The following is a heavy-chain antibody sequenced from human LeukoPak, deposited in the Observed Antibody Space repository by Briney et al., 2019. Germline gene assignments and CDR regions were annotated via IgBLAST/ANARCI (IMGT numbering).Heavy chain of an antibody. CDR1: GYTFTSYD. CDR3: ARGRRQQWLVRQYYFDY. D-gene: IGHD6-19*01. Sequence: ASVEVSCKASGYTFTSYDINWVRQATGQGLEWMGWMNPNSGNTGYAQKFQGRVTMTRNTSISTAYMELSSLRSEDTAVYYCARGRRQQWLVRQYYFDYWGQGTLVTVSS. V-gene: IGHV1-8*01. J-gene: IGHJ4*02. CDR2: MNPNSGNT.